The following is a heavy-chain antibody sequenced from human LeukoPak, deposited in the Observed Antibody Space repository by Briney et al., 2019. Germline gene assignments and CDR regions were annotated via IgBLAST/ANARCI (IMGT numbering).Heavy chain of an antibody. D-gene: IGHD4-17*01. CDR2: ISDDGSSK. CDR1: GFIFISYG. Sequence: GGSLRLSCAASGFIFISYGMHWVRQAPGKGLEWVGVISDDGSSKDYADSVKGRFTISRDNSKEILYLQMNSLRDEDTAVYYCAKRPSDYADYVTYFDYWGQGTLVTVSS. J-gene: IGHJ4*02. CDR3: AKRPSDYADYVTYFDY. V-gene: IGHV3-30*18.